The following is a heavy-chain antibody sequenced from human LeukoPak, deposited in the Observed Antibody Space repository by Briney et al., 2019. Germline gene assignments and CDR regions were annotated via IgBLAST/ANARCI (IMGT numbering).Heavy chain of an antibody. J-gene: IGHJ4*02. V-gene: IGHV3-53*01. Sequence: GGSLRLSCAASGFTVSSNYMSWVRQAPGKGLEWVSVIYSGGSTYYADSVKGRFTISRDNSKNTLFLQMNSLTADDTAVYFCARDGPLTAFDYWGQGTLVTVSS. CDR2: IYSGGST. CDR3: ARDGPLTAFDY. D-gene: IGHD1-20*01. CDR1: GFTVSSNY.